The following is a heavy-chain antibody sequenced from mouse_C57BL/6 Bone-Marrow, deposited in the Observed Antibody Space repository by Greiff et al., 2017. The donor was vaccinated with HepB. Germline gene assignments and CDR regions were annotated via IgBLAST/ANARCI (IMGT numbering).Heavy chain of an antibody. CDR3: ARHNYYGSRSNWYFDV. V-gene: IGHV5-12*01. CDR2: ISNGGGST. J-gene: IGHJ1*03. D-gene: IGHD1-1*01. CDR1: GFTFSDYY. Sequence: EVKVVESGGGLVQPGGSLKLSCAASGFTFSDYYMYWVRQTPEKRLEWVAYISNGGGSTYYPDTVKGRFTISRDNAKNTLYLQMSRLKSEDTAMYYCARHNYYGSRSNWYFDVWGTGTTVTVSS.